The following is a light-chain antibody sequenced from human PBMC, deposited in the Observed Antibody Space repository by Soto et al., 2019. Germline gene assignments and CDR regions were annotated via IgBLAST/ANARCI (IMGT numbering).Light chain of an antibody. CDR3: LQDYSYQWT. J-gene: IGKJ1*01. CDR1: QGIRND. Sequence: AIQMTQSPSSLSASVGDRVTITCRASQGIRNDLGWYQQKPGEAPKLLIYAASNLQSGVPSRFSGRGSGTDFTLTISSLQPEDFAAYYCLQDYSYQWTFGQGTKVDIK. CDR2: AAS. V-gene: IGKV1-6*01.